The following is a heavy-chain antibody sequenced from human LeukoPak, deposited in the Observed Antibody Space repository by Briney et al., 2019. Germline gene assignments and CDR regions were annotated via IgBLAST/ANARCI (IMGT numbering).Heavy chain of an antibody. CDR2: IYYGGST. CDR1: GGSISSSSYY. Sequence: SETLSLTCTVSGGSISSSSYYWGWIRQPPGKGLEWIGSIYYGGSTYYNPSLKSRVTISVDTSKNQFSLKLSSVTAADTAVYYCARGDCSSTSCYVDYWGQGTLVTVSS. J-gene: IGHJ4*02. D-gene: IGHD2-2*01. CDR3: ARGDCSSTSCYVDY. V-gene: IGHV4-39*07.